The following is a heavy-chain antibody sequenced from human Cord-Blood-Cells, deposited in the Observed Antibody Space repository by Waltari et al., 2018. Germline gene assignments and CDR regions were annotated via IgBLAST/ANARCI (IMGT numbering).Heavy chain of an antibody. CDR3: ARSLSSSWLDY. CDR2: ISYDGSDK. CDR1: GFTFSSSP. Sequence: QVQLVESGGGVVQPGRSLRLSCAASGFTFSSSPLHWVRQAPGKGLEWVAIISYDGSDKYYADSGKGRFTISRDNSKNTLYLQMNSLRAEDTAVYYCARSLSSSWLDYWGQGTLVTVSS. D-gene: IGHD6-13*01. V-gene: IGHV3-30-3*01. J-gene: IGHJ4*02.